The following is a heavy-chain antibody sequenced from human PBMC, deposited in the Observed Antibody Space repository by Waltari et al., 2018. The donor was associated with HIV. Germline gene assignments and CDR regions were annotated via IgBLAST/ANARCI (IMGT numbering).Heavy chain of an antibody. CDR3: ARGLDILTGYYHWFSDL. D-gene: IGHD3-9*01. V-gene: IGHV4-61*02. J-gene: IGHJ2*01. CDR1: GGSITSGSSY. CDR2: VYISGSA. Sequence: QVQLQESGPGLVKPSQTLYLTCTVSGGSITSGSSYWIWIRQPAGKGLEWIGRVYISGSANYNPSLRSRVTMSLDTSKNQFSLKLSPVTAADTAVYYCARGLDILTGYYHWFSDLWGRGTLVTVSS.